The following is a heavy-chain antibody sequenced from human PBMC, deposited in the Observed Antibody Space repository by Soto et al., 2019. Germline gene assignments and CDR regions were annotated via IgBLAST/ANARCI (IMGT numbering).Heavy chain of an antibody. CDR1: GGTFSSYA. CDR2: ITPIFGTA. CDR3: ALGYCSGGSCYSVYYYGMDV. D-gene: IGHD2-15*01. Sequence: ASVKVSCKASGGTFSSYAISWVRQAPGQGLEWMGGITPIFGTANYAQKFQGRVTITADESTSTAYMELSSLRSEDTAVYYCALGYCSGGSCYSVYYYGMDVWGQGTTVTVSS. V-gene: IGHV1-69*13. J-gene: IGHJ6*02.